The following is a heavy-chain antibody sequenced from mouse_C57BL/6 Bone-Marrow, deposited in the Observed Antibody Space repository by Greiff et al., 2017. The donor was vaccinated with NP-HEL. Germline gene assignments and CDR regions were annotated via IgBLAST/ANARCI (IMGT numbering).Heavy chain of an antibody. CDR1: GFTFSDYG. D-gene: IGHD2-4*01. CDR3: ARQNDYHDD. Sequence: EVQLQQSGGGLVKPGGSLKLSCAASGFTFSDYGMHWVRQAPEKGLEWVAYISSGSSTIYYADTVKGRFTISRDNAKNTLFLQMTSLRSEDTAMYYCARQNDYHDDWGQGTTLTVAS. V-gene: IGHV5-17*01. J-gene: IGHJ2*01. CDR2: ISSGSSTI.